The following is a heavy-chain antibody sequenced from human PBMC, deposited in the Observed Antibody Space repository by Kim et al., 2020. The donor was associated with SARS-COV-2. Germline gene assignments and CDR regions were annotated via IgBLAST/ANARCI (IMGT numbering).Heavy chain of an antibody. J-gene: IGHJ2*01. CDR1: GFTFDDYA. CDR2: ISWNSGSI. V-gene: IGHV3-9*01. D-gene: IGHD5-18*01. CDR3: AKARGYSYGYVFWYFDL. Sequence: GGSLRLSCAASGFTFDDYAMHWVRQAPGKGLEWVSGISWNSGSIGYADSVKGRFTISRDNAKNSLYLQMNSLRAEDTALYYCAKARGYSYGYVFWYFDL.